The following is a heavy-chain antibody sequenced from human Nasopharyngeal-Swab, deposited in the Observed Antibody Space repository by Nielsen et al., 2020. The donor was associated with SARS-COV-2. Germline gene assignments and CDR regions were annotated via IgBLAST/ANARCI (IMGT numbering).Heavy chain of an antibody. Sequence: GESLKISCAASGFTFSDYYMSWIRQAPGKGLEGVSYISGSGSTIYYADSVKGRFTMSRDNAKNSVYLQMNSLRAEDTAVYYCAKDIRSNYGADAFDIWGQGTMVTVSS. D-gene: IGHD1-26*01. CDR1: GFTFSDYY. CDR3: AKDIRSNYGADAFDI. J-gene: IGHJ3*02. V-gene: IGHV3-11*01. CDR2: ISGSGSTI.